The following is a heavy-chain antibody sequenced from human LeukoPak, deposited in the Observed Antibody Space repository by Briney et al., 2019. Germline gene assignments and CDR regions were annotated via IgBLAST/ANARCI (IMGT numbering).Heavy chain of an antibody. V-gene: IGHV3-23*01. CDR3: AKSGAYCGGDCLGNWYDP. J-gene: IGHJ5*02. CDR1: GITFSNSA. CDR2: VSGSGGST. D-gene: IGHD2-21*01. Sequence: GGSLRLSCVPSGITFSNSALSWVRQAPGKGLEWVSGVSGSGGSTYYPDSVKGRFTISRDNSKNTLYLQMNSLRAEDTAIYYCAKSGAYCGGDCLGNWYDPWGQGTLVTVSS.